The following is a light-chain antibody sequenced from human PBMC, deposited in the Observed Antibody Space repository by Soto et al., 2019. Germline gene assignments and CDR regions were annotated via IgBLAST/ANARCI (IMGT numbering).Light chain of an antibody. J-gene: IGKJ1*01. CDR1: QRIGNY. Sequence: DIQMTQSPSSLSASLGDRVTITCRASQRIGNYLNWYRQKPGKAPELLIYAASFLQSGVPSRFRGSGSGTDFTLTISSLQPEDFASYYCQQSYNVLSWTFGQGTKVDI. CDR3: QQSYNVLSWT. CDR2: AAS. V-gene: IGKV1-39*01.